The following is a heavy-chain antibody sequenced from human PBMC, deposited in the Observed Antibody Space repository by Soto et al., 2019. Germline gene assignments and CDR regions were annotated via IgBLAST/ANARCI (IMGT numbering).Heavy chain of an antibody. CDR2: IEPSDSYT. Sequence: GESLKTSFHGSGYTLTNFWIPWVRQMPGKVLEWIGRIEPSDSYTNYGPSFQGHVSISVDNSINTAYLQWRSLKASDTAMYYCGRWGDRYCDAPSCSTALGGQGTLVTVSS. CDR1: GYTLTNFW. J-gene: IGHJ4*02. CDR3: GRWGDRYCDAPSCSTAL. V-gene: IGHV5-10-1*01. D-gene: IGHD3-9*01.